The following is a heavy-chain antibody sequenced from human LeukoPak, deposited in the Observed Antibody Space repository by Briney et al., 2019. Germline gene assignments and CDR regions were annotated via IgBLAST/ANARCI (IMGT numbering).Heavy chain of an antibody. Sequence: GGSLRLSCAASGFTFSDYYMSWIRQAPGKGLEWVSYISSSGSTIYYADSVKGRFTISRDNAKNSLYLQMNSLRAEDTAVYYCAREGIDIVVVPAATDAFDIWGQGTMVTVSS. J-gene: IGHJ3*02. CDR2: ISSSGSTI. D-gene: IGHD2-2*01. V-gene: IGHV3-11*04. CDR3: AREGIDIVVVPAATDAFDI. CDR1: GFTFSDYY.